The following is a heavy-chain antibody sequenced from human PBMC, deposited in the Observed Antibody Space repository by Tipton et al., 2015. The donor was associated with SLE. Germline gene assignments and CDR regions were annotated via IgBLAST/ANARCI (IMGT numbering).Heavy chain of an antibody. CDR2: ISGSGGST. Sequence: GSLRLSCAASGFTFSSYAMSWVRQAPGKGLEWVSTISGSGGSTYYADSVKGRFTISRDNSKNTLYLQMNSLRAEDTAVYYCAKDSSYWVEAYCGGDCYPFDYWGQGTLVTVSS. J-gene: IGHJ4*02. CDR1: GFTFSSYA. D-gene: IGHD2-21*02. V-gene: IGHV3-23*01. CDR3: AKDSSYWVEAYCGGDCYPFDY.